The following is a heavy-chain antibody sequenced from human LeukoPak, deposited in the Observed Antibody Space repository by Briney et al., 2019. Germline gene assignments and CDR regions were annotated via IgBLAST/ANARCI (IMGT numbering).Heavy chain of an antibody. V-gene: IGHV3-64D*06. CDR2: ISNYGGST. CDR1: GFTFSTYP. Sequence: GGSLRLSCSASGFTFSTYPMYWVRQAPGKGLEYVSGISNYGGSTYYADSVKGRFTISRDNSKNTLYLQMSSLRPEDTAVYYCVKGLDYSSSQMDSWGQGTLVTVSS. CDR3: VKGLDYSSSQMDS. D-gene: IGHD6-6*01. J-gene: IGHJ4*02.